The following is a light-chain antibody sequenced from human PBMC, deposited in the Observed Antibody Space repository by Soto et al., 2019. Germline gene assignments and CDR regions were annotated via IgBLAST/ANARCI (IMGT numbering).Light chain of an antibody. Sequence: ETVLTQSPATLSLSSGQRVTLSCRASQSVGSYLAWYQQKPGQAPRLLIYDASNRATGIPARFSGSGSGTDFTLTITSLEPEDFAVYFCQQRTDWPLTFGGGTKLEI. CDR3: QQRTDWPLT. V-gene: IGKV3-11*01. CDR2: DAS. CDR1: QSVGSY. J-gene: IGKJ4*01.